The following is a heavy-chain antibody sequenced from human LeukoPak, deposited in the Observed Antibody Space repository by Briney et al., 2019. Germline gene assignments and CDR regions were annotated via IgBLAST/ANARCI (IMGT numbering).Heavy chain of an antibody. V-gene: IGHV3-30-3*01. J-gene: IGHJ4*02. CDR2: ISYDGTDK. CDR1: GFTFNHYA. Sequence: GGSLRLSCAASGFTFNHYALHWARQAPGKGLEWVALISYDGTDKYYAESVKGRFTISRDNSKNTLYLQMNSLRPEDTALYYCVRGRYYYETSGYPDYWGQGTLVTVSS. CDR3: VRGRYYYETSGYPDY. D-gene: IGHD3-22*01.